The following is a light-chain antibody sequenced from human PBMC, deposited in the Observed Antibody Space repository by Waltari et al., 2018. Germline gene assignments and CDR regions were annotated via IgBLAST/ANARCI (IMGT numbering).Light chain of an antibody. Sequence: IVLTQSPDTLSLSPGERATLSCGASQSVSSISLAWYQQKPGQAPRLLIYGTSSRATGFPDRFSGSGSGTDFTLTISRLEPEDFAVYHCQQYDGSAVTFGGGTKVEIK. CDR1: QSVSSIS. J-gene: IGKJ4*01. V-gene: IGKV3-20*01. CDR2: GTS. CDR3: QQYDGSAVT.